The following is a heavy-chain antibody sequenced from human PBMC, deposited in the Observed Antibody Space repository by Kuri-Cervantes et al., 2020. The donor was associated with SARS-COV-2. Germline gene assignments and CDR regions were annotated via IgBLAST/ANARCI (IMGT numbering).Heavy chain of an antibody. V-gene: IGHV4-34*01. CDR3: ARGFSAVVVAHWYFDL. J-gene: IGHJ2*01. CDR2: INHSGST. CDR1: GGSISSYY. D-gene: IGHD3-22*01. Sequence: ESLKISCTVSGGSISSYYWSWIRQPPGKGLEWIGEINHSGSTNYNPSLKSRVTISVDTSKNQFSLKLSSVTAADTAVYYCARGFSAVVVAHWYFDLWGRGTLVTVSS.